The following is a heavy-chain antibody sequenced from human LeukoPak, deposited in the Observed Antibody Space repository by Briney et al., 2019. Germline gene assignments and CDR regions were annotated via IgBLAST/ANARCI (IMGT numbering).Heavy chain of an antibody. V-gene: IGHV4-34*01. Sequence: SETLSLTCAVYGGSFSGYYWSWIRQPPGKGLEWIGEINHSGSTNYNPSLKSRVTISVDTSKSQFSLKLSPVTAADTAVYYCARRSGGYYSAYWGQGTLVTVSS. CDR2: INHSGST. D-gene: IGHD3-22*01. J-gene: IGHJ4*02. CDR1: GGSFSGYY. CDR3: ARRSGGYYSAY.